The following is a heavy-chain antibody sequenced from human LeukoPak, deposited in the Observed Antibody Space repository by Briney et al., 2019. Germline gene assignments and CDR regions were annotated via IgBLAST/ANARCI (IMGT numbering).Heavy chain of an antibody. V-gene: IGHV4-30-4*08. Sequence: SETLSLTCTVSGGSISSGDYYWSWIRQPPGKGLEWIGYIYYSGSTYYNPSLKSRVTISVDTSKNQFSLKLSSVTAADTAVYYCARAGYNFWSGYYTGDYWGQGTLVTVSS. D-gene: IGHD3-3*01. CDR3: ARAGYNFWSGYYTGDY. CDR2: IYYSGST. CDR1: GGSISSGDYY. J-gene: IGHJ4*02.